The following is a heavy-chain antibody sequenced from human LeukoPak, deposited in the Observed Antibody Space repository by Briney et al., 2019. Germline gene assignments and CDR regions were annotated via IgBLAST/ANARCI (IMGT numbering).Heavy chain of an antibody. CDR1: GFTFNTYG. V-gene: IGHV3-33*01. CDR2: IWYDGSNK. J-gene: IGHJ4*02. D-gene: IGHD2-21*02. CDR3: ARGLCGGDCYDY. Sequence: GGSLRLSCAASGFTFNTYGMHWVREAPGKGLECGAVIWYDGSNKYYADSVRGRFTISRDNAKNSVYLQMNTLRAEDTAVYYCARGLCGGDCYDYWGQGTLVTVSS.